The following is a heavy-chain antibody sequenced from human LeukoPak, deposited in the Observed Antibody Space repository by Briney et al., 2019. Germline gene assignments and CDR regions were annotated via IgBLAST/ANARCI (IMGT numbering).Heavy chain of an antibody. Sequence: ESGPALVKPTQTLTLTCTFSGFSLSTSGMRGSGIRQPPGKALEWLARLDWDDDKFYSTSLKTRLTISKDTSKNQVVLTMTNMDPVETATYYCAWLRLYSYVFDFWRQGTMVTVSS. V-gene: IGHV2-70*04. J-gene: IGHJ3*01. CDR1: GFSLSTSGMR. CDR2: LDWDDDK. D-gene: IGHD4-11*01. CDR3: AWLRLYSYVFDF.